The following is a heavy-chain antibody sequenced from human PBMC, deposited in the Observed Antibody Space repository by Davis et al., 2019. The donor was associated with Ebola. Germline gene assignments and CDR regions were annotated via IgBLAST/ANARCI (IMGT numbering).Heavy chain of an antibody. D-gene: IGHD4-23*01. J-gene: IGHJ4*02. CDR3: ARGGAVAPD. V-gene: IGHV3-7*01. CDR2: IKQDGSEK. CDR1: GFTVNANY. Sequence: PGGSLRLSCAASGFTVNANYMNWVRQAPGKGLEWVANIKQDGSEKYYVDSVKGRFTISRDNAKNSLYLQMNSLRVEDTAVYFCARGGAVAPDWGPGTLVTVSS.